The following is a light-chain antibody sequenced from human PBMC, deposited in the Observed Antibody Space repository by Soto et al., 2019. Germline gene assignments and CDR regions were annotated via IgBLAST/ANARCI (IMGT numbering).Light chain of an antibody. J-gene: IGKJ1*01. Sequence: DIQMTQSPSSLSASVGDRVTITCRASQSIRSYLNWYQQKTGKAPKHLIYAASSLQSGVPSMFSGSGSGTDFTLTISSLQPEDFATYYCQQSDSTPTWTFGQGTKVEIK. CDR3: QQSDSTPTWT. CDR2: AAS. V-gene: IGKV1-39*01. CDR1: QSIRSY.